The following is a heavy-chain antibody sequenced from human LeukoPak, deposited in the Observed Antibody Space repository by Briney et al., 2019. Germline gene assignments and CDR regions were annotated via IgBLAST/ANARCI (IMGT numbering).Heavy chain of an antibody. Sequence: PGGSLRLSCAASGFPVTSKDMTWIRQAPGKGLEWVSVTYSGGSTFFADFVNGRFSISRDQSQNTLYLQMNSLRANVTAVYYCARAGDRGSHIDFWGQGTLVTVSS. J-gene: IGHJ4*02. CDR3: ARAGDRGSHIDF. V-gene: IGHV3-66*01. CDR1: GFPVTSKD. CDR2: TYSGGST. D-gene: IGHD1-26*01.